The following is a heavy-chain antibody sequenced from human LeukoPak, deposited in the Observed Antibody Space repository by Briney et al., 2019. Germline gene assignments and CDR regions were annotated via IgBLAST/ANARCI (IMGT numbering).Heavy chain of an antibody. V-gene: IGHV3-11*04. J-gene: IGHJ6*03. Sequence: GGSLRLSCAASGFTFSDYYMSWIRQAPGKGLEWVSYISSSGSTIYYADSVKGRFTISRDNAKNSLYLQMNSLRAEDTAVYYCARRRGCGGDCYTLDYYYYMDVWGKGTTVTVSS. D-gene: IGHD2-21*02. CDR3: ARRRGCGGDCYTLDYYYYMDV. CDR2: ISSSGSTI. CDR1: GFTFSDYY.